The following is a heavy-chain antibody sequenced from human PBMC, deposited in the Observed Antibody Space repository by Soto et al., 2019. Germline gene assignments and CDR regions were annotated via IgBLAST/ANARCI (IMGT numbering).Heavy chain of an antibody. CDR1: GYSFTGYY. Sequence: ASVNVPGKASGYSFTGYYIHWVRQAPGQGLEWMGWINPNSGGANYAQRFQGRVTMTRDTSTTTADMELSRLRSNDTAVFYCARSSALTSSGVGGMDVWG. D-gene: IGHD3-3*01. CDR3: ARSSALTSSGVGGMDV. V-gene: IGHV1-2*02. J-gene: IGHJ6*02. CDR2: INPNSGGA.